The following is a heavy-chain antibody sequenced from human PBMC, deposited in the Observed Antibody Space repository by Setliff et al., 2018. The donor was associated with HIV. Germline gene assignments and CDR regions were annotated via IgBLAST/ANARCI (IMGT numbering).Heavy chain of an antibody. Sequence: ASVKVSCKASGYIFTSYGISWVRQAPGQGLEWMGIINPAVNPTSYAQKFQGRVTMTRDTSTSTVYMELSSLRSEDTAVYYCARNPRIAVAGTDYYYYMDVWGEGTMVTVSS. CDR2: INPAVNPT. CDR1: GYIFTSYG. D-gene: IGHD6-19*01. J-gene: IGHJ6*03. V-gene: IGHV1-46*01. CDR3: ARNPRIAVAGTDYYYYMDV.